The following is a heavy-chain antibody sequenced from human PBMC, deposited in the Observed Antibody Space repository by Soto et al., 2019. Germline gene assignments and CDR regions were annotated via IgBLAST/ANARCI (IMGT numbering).Heavy chain of an antibody. D-gene: IGHD2-2*01. J-gene: IGHJ5*02. CDR1: GLSLRGYS. Sequence: PGGSLRLCCAASGLSLRGYSMNCVRQAPEKGLEWVASISSSSSYLYYADSVKGRFTISRDNAQNSLYLQMNSLGADDTAVYYCATSDCSSTSCYFAGVSRSWGQGVLVTVSS. CDR2: ISSSSSYL. CDR3: ATSDCSSTSCYFAGVSRS. V-gene: IGHV3-21*01.